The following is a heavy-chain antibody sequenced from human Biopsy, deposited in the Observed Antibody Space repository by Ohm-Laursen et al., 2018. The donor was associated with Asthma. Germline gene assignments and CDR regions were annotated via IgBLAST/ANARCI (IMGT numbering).Heavy chain of an antibody. J-gene: IGHJ4*02. Sequence: SLRLSCTASGFTFSSYSMNWVRQAPGKGLEWVSYISSSSSTIYYADSVKGRFTISRDNAKNSLYLQMNSLRDEDTAVYYCASPRWGPYGYWGQGTLVTVSS. D-gene: IGHD4-17*01. CDR1: GFTFSSYS. V-gene: IGHV3-48*02. CDR3: ASPRWGPYGY. CDR2: ISSSSSTI.